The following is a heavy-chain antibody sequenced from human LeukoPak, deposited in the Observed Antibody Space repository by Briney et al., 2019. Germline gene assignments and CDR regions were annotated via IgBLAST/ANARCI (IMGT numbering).Heavy chain of an antibody. CDR1: GGSIRSGTYH. Sequence: SETLSLTCTVSGGSIRSGTYHWNWIRQPAGKGLEWIGRVFTSGKSNYNPSLKSRVTISVDTSKNQVSMKLTSVTATDTALYYCTAGKAWELRAHDYWGRGTLVTVSS. CDR3: TAGKAWELRAHDY. D-gene: IGHD1-7*01. CDR2: VFTSGKS. V-gene: IGHV4-61*02. J-gene: IGHJ4*02.